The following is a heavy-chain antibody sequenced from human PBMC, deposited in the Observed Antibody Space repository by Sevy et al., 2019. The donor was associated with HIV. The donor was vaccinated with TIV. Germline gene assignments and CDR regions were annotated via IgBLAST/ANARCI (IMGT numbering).Heavy chain of an antibody. V-gene: IGHV3-72*01. J-gene: IGHJ6*03. CDR2: IRNRPNSYTT. D-gene: IGHD2-15*01. CDR3: VRGPNCGVGGCQQISPYCLDV. Sequence: GGSLRLSCAASGFTFSDHYVDWVRQAPGKGLEWVGHIRNRPNSYTTGYAASVKGRFTISRDDSRNSVYLQMNSLKTQDSAVYYCVRGPNCGVGGCQQISPYCLDVWGKGATVTVSS. CDR1: GFTFSDHY.